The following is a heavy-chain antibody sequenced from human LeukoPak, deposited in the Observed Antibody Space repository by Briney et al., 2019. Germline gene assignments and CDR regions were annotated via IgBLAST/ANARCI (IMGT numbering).Heavy chain of an antibody. V-gene: IGHV3-23*01. J-gene: IGHJ6*03. CDR1: GFTFSSNY. Sequence: PGGSLRLSCAASGFTFSSNYMSWVRQAPGKGLEWGSGISGSGGSTYYADSVKGRFTISRDNSKNTLYLQMNSLRAEDTAVYYCHHMDVWGKGTTVTVSS. CDR2: ISGSGGST. CDR3: HHMDV.